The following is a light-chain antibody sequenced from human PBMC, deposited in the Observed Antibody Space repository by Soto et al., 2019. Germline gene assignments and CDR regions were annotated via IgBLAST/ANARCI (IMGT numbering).Light chain of an antibody. CDR3: QQYNNWPFT. V-gene: IGKV3-15*01. J-gene: IGKJ3*01. CDR1: QSVSSN. CDR2: GAS. Sequence: EIVMTQSPATLSVSPGERATLSCRASQSVSSNLAWYQQKPGQAPRLLIYGASTRATGIPARFSGSGSGTDFTLTISSLQSADFAVYYCQQYNNWPFTFGPGTTLDIK.